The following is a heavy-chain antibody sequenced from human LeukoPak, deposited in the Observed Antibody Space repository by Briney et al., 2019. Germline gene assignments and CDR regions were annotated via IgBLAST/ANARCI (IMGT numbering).Heavy chain of an antibody. CDR1: GFTFSSYG. J-gene: IGHJ6*03. CDR2: ISSSGSTI. D-gene: IGHD2-21*01. V-gene: IGHV3-48*01. Sequence: GGSLRLSCAASGFTFSSYGMNWVRQAPGKGLECVSYISSSGSTIYYADSVKGRFTISRDNAKTSLYLQLNSLRAEDTAVYCCARRFEGDNSEYYYYMDVWGKGTTVTVSS. CDR3: ARRFEGDNSEYYYYMDV.